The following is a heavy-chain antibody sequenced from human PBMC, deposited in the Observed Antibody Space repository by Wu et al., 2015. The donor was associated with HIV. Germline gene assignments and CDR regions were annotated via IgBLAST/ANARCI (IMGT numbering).Heavy chain of an antibody. CDR2: INPNSGGT. V-gene: IGHV1-2*02. Sequence: QVQLVQSGAEVKKPGASVKVSCKASGYTFTGYYMHWVRQAPGQGLEWMGWINPNSGGTNYAQKFQGRVTMTRDTSISTAYMELSRLRSDDTAVYYCAREELSSGAVVSETNWFDPWGQGTLVTVSS. J-gene: IGHJ5*02. D-gene: IGHD2-21*01. CDR1: GYTFTGYY. CDR3: AREELSSGAVVSETNWFDP.